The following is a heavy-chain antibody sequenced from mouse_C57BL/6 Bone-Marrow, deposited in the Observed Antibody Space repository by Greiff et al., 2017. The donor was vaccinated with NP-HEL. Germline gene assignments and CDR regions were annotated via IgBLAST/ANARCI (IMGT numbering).Heavy chain of an antibody. CDR3: ASYSNPAWFAY. D-gene: IGHD2-5*01. CDR1: GFSLTSYG. CDR2: IWSGGST. J-gene: IGHJ3*01. Sequence: VQLVESGPGLVQPSQSLSITCTVSGFSLTSYGVHWVRQSPGKGLEWLGVIWSGGSTDYNAAFLSGLSISKDNSTSQVFFKMNNLQADDTAIYYCASYSNPAWFAYWGQGTLVTVSA. V-gene: IGHV2-2*01.